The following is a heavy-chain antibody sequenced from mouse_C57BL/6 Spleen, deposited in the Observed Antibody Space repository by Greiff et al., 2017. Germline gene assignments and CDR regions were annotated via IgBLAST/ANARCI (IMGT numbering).Heavy chain of an antibody. CDR2: INPYNGGT. Sequence: VQLQQSGPVLVKPGASVKMSCKASGYTFTDYYMNWVKQSHGKSLEWIGVINPYNGGTSYNQKFNGKATLTVDKSSSTAYMELNSLTSEDSAVYYCARSPYSDYSNYDWYFDVWGTGTTVTVSS. D-gene: IGHD2-5*01. CDR1: GYTFTDYY. V-gene: IGHV1-19*01. J-gene: IGHJ1*03. CDR3: ARSPYSDYSNYDWYFDV.